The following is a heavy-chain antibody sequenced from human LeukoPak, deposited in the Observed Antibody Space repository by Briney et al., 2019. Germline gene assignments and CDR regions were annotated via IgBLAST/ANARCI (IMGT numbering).Heavy chain of an antibody. V-gene: IGHV6-1*01. D-gene: IGHD4-23*01. CDR2: TYYRSKWYN. Sequence: SQTLSLTCAISGDSVSSNSAAWNWIRQSPSRGLEWLGRTYYRSKWYNDYAVSAKSRITINPDTSKNQFSLQLNSVTPEDTAVYYCARDPVASYYYYYGMDVWGQGTTVTVSS. CDR3: ARDPVASYYYYYGMDV. CDR1: GDSVSSNSAA. J-gene: IGHJ6*02.